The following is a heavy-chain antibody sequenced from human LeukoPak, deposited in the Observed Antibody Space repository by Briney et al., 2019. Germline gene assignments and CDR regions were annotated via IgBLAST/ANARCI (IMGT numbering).Heavy chain of an antibody. V-gene: IGHV3-53*01. J-gene: IGHJ4*02. D-gene: IGHD1/OR15-1a*01. CDR1: GFTVSTNY. CDR2: IYSGGST. Sequence: GGSLRLSCAASGFTVSTNYMSWVRQAPGKGLEWVSVIYSGGSTYYADSVRGRFTISRDNYKNTLYLQMNSLRAEDTAVYYCAREWEQDWGQGTLVTVSP. CDR3: AREWEQD.